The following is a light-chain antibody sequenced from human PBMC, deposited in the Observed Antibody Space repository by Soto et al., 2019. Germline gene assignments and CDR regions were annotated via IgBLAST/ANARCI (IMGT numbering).Light chain of an antibody. CDR1: SSDVGSYNL. CDR3: SSYAGSNTYV. J-gene: IGLJ1*01. V-gene: IGLV2-23*01. CDR2: EGS. Sequence: QSALTQPASVSGSPGQSITISCTGTSSDVGSYNLVSWYQQHPGKAPKLMIYEGSKRPSGVSNRFSGSKSGNTASLTISGLQAEDEADYYCSSYAGSNTYVFGTGTKVTVL.